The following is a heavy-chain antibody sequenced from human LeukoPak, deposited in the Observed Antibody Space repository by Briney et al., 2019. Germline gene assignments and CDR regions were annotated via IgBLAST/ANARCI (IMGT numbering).Heavy chain of an antibody. CDR3: ARDPALYCSGGSCYFDY. V-gene: IGHV1-8*01. Sequence: ASVKGSCKASVYTFTRYVINWVRQATGHGLEWVGWMNPNSGNTGYAQKYQRRVTMTKNTSVSTAYMELRSLRPEDTAVYYCARDPALYCSGGSCYFDYWGQGPLVTVSS. J-gene: IGHJ4*02. CDR1: VYTFTRYV. D-gene: IGHD2-15*01. CDR2: MNPNSGNT.